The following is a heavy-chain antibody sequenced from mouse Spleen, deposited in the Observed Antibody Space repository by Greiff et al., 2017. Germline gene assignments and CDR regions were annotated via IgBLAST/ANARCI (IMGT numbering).Heavy chain of an antibody. CDR1: GYTFTSYW. CDR2: IHPNSGST. Sequence: QVQLKQPGAELVKPGASVKLSCKASGYTFTSYWMHWVKQRPGQGLEWIGMIHPNSGSTNYNEKFKSKATLTVDKSSSTAYMQLSSLTSEDSAVYYCARYTTAPFDYWGQGTTLTVSS. J-gene: IGHJ2*01. CDR3: ARYTTAPFDY. V-gene: IGHV1-64*01. D-gene: IGHD1-2*01.